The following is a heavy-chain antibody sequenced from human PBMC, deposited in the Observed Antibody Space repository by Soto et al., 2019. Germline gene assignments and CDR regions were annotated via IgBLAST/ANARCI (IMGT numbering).Heavy chain of an antibody. D-gene: IGHD3-16*02. CDR2: INSSSYT. CDR1: GFDVSNTD. J-gene: IGHJ3*02. Sequence: GGSLRLSCAASGFDVSNTDMSWVRQAPGKGLEWVSIINSSSYTNYADSVKGRFIVSRDNAKNSLYLQMNSLRAEDTAVYYCARDSYDYIWGSYCYRLGDAFDIWGQGTMVTVSS. V-gene: IGHV3-66*01. CDR3: ARDSYDYIWGSYCYRLGDAFDI.